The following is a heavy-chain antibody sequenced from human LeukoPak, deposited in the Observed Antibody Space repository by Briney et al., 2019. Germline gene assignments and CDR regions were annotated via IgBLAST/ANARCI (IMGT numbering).Heavy chain of an antibody. V-gene: IGHV3-30*18. CDR3: AKDRGSGWFDP. J-gene: IGHJ5*02. CDR1: DFNFITYA. CDR2: ISYDGSNK. Sequence: GGSLRLSCEASDFNFITYAMTWVRQAPGKGLEWVAVISYDGSNKYYADSVKGRFTISRDNSKNTLYLQMNSLRAEDTAVYYCAKDRGSGWFDPWGQGTLVTVSS. D-gene: IGHD3-16*01.